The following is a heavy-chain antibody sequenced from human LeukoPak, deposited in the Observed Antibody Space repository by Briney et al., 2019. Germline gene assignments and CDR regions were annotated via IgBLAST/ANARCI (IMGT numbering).Heavy chain of an antibody. D-gene: IGHD4-17*01. Sequence: GGSLRLSCAASGFTFSTYWMHWVRQTPGKGLVWVSRINTDGGTTAYADSVKGRFTISRDNAKNTLDLQMNSLRAEDTAVYYCAKQGVYGDFSWGQGTLVTVSS. CDR1: GFTFSTYW. V-gene: IGHV3-74*01. CDR3: AKQGVYGDFS. J-gene: IGHJ5*02. CDR2: INTDGGTT.